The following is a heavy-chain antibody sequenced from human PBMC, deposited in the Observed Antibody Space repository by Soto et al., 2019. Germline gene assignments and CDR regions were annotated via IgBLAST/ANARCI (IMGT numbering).Heavy chain of an antibody. J-gene: IGHJ5*02. CDR2: IYYIGST. CDR3: ARSVFP. Sequence: QVQLQESGPGLVKPSQTLSLTCTVSGGSISSGGYYWNWIRQHPGKGLEWIGYIYYIGSTHYNPSLTRRVTISLDTSKIQFSLKQSSVPASDAAVYYCARSVFPWGQGTLVTVSS. CDR1: GGSISSGGYY. V-gene: IGHV4-31*03.